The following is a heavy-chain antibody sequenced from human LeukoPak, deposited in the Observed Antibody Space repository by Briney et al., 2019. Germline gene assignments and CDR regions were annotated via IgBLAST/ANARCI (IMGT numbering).Heavy chain of an antibody. CDR1: VYTFTDYY. CDR2: VDPEDGET. D-gene: IGHD3-10*01. V-gene: IGHV1-69-2*01. J-gene: IGHJ4*02. Sequence: ASVKVSFKVSVYTFTDYYMHWVQQAPGKGLEWMGLVDPEDGETIYAEKFQGRVTITAYTSTDTAYMELRSLRSEDTALYYCATITMVRGVSYYFDYWGQGTLVTVSS. CDR3: ATITMVRGVSYYFDY.